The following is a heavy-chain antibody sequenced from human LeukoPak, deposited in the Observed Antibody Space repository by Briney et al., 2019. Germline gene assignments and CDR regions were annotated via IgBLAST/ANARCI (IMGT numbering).Heavy chain of an antibody. J-gene: IGHJ2*01. CDR1: GFSVSLNY. V-gene: IGHV3-53*01. CDR3: ARVGDHFHWYLDL. D-gene: IGHD3-3*02. CDR2: LYSGSDT. Sequence: TGGSLRLSCAASGFSVSLNYMNLVRQAPGKGLEWVSILYSGSDTYYADSVKGRFTISRDRSKNMLFFHMNSRRAEDTAVYYCARVGDHFHWYLDLWGRGTLVTVSS.